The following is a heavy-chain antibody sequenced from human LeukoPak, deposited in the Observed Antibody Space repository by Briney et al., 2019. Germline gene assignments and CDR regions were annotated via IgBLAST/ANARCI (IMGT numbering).Heavy chain of an antibody. D-gene: IGHD3-22*01. CDR3: ARSMRAYHYDSSDYYPQDYNFYPQDYNFGMEV. Sequence: ASVKVSCRASGYTFTSNYMHWVRQAPGQGLEWMGIINPSGGSTSYAQKFQGRVTMTRDTSTSTVYMELSSLRSEDTAVYYCARSMRAYHYDSSDYYPQDYNFYPQDYNFGMEVWGQGTTVTVSS. CDR1: GYTFTSNY. V-gene: IGHV1-46*01. CDR2: INPSGGST. J-gene: IGHJ6*02.